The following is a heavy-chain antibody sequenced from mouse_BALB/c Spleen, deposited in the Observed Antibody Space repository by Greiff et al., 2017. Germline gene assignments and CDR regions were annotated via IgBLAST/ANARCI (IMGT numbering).Heavy chain of an antibody. CDR3: ARSVIPYYYAMDY. CDR1: GYAFSSYW. V-gene: IGHV1-80*01. Sequence: VQGVESGAELVRPGSSVKISCKASGYAFSSYWMNWVKQRPGQGLEWIGQIYPGDGDTNYNGKFKGKATLTADKSSSTAYMQLSSLTSEDSAVYFCARSVIPYYYAMDYWGQGTSVTVSS. J-gene: IGHJ4*01. D-gene: IGHD2-13*01. CDR2: IYPGDGDT.